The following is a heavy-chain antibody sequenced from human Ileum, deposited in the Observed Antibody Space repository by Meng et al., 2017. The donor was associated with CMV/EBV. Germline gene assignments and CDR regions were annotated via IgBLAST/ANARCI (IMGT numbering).Heavy chain of an antibody. V-gene: IGHV1-2*02. J-gene: IGHJ4*02. CDR1: VYTFTGYY. Sequence: ASVKVSCKASVYTFTGYYMHWVRQAPGQGLEWMGWINPNSGGTNYAQKCQGRITMTRDTSISTAYMELSRLRSDDAAVYYCAREGQNNWNFQGASVYWGQGTLVTVSS. D-gene: IGHD1-20*01. CDR3: AREGQNNWNFQGASVY. CDR2: INPNSGGT.